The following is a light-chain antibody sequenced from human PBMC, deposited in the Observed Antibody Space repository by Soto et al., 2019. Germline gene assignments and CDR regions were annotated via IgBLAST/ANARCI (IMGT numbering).Light chain of an antibody. V-gene: IGLV2-11*01. CDR3: CSYAGSYIFV. CDR1: SSDVGGYNE. CDR2: DVT. J-gene: IGLJ1*01. Sequence: QSALTQPRSVSGTPGQSVTISCTVASSDVGGYNEVSWYQQNPGKAPKLMIYDVTKRPSGVPDRFSGSKSGNTASLTISGLQAEDEADYYCCSYAGSYIFVFGTGTKLTVL.